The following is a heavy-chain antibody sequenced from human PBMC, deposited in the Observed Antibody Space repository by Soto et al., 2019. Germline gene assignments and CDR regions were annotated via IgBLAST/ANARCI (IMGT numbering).Heavy chain of an antibody. CDR3: ARGGYSSTWSNLLDRSGLDV. CDR2: IVPLFRTT. V-gene: IGHV1-69*06. D-gene: IGHD6-13*01. Sequence: QVQLVQSGAEAKKPGSSVKVSCKTSGGTFSSYAISWVRQAPGQGLEWMGGIVPLFRTTNYAQKFQGRVTITADTSTYTVSMELSGLRSGDTAVYYCARGGYSSTWSNLLDRSGLDVWGQGTTVTVSS. CDR1: GGTFSSYA. J-gene: IGHJ6*02.